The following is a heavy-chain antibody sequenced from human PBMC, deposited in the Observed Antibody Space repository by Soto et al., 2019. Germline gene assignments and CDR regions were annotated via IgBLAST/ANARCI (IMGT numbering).Heavy chain of an antibody. CDR3: ARFTYKSGFNWFDP. J-gene: IGHJ5*02. Sequence: PSETLSLTCPVSGASLNSDYWSWIRQSPGKGLEWIGYIYHMGGTDYNPSLKSRVTISIDKSKNQFSLNLRPVTAAGTAVYFCARFTYKSGFNWFDPWGQGTQVTVSS. D-gene: IGHD5-12*01. CDR2: IYHMGGT. V-gene: IGHV4-59*03. CDR1: GASLNSDY.